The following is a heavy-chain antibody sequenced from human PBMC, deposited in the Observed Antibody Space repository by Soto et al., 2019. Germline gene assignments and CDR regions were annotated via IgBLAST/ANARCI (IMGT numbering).Heavy chain of an antibody. J-gene: IGHJ4*01. CDR1: GLTFRLYD. D-gene: IGHD6-13*01. Sequence: LRLSCAASGLTFRLYDMSWVRQAPGKGLEWVSSLSASGDRTDYVDSVKGRFAISRDNSKNMVYLQMSSLRSEDTAVYYCVPLNWYHPANFDYWGHGTQVTVSS. V-gene: IGHV3-23*01. CDR3: VPLNWYHPANFDY. CDR2: LSASGDRT.